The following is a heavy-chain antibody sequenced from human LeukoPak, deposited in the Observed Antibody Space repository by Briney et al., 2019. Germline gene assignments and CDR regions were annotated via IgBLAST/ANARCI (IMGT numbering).Heavy chain of an antibody. D-gene: IGHD3-22*01. CDR1: GFTFSSYW. V-gene: IGHV3-74*01. Sequence: GGSLRLSCAASGFTFSSYWMHWVRQAPGKRLVWVSRIKSDGSTNYADSVKGRFTISRDNAKNTVSLQMNSLRAEDTGVYFCARAPSEIGGYYPEYFRHWGQGTLVTVSS. CDR2: IKSDGST. J-gene: IGHJ1*01. CDR3: ARAPSEIGGYYPEYFRH.